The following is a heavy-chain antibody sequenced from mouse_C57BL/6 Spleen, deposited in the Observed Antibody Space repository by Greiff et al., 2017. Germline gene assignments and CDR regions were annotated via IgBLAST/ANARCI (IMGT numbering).Heavy chain of an antibody. J-gene: IGHJ2*01. Sequence: VQLQQPGAELVRPGTSVKLSCKASGYTFTSYWMHWVKQRPGQGLEWIGVIDPSDSYTTYNQKFKGKATLTVDTSSSTAYMQLSSLTSEDSAVYYCARSLFDYWGQGTTLTVSS. CDR1: GYTFTSYW. CDR2: IDPSDSYT. CDR3: ARSLFDY. V-gene: IGHV1-59*01.